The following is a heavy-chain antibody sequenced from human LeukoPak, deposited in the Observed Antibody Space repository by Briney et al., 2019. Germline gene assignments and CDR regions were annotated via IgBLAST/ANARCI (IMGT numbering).Heavy chain of an antibody. V-gene: IGHV4-4*02. Sequence: SEPLSLTCGVSGGSLSSSNWWSWVRQPPGKGLEWIGVIYDSGSTHYSPPLKSRVNISVDNSKSQVPPKLSSVTPADTAVYFCARVGRAYYGSGSLGAFYYHGMDVWGQGTTVTVS. J-gene: IGHJ6*02. CDR1: GGSLSSSNW. D-gene: IGHD3-10*01. CDR2: IYDSGST. CDR3: ARVGRAYYGSGSLGAFYYHGMDV.